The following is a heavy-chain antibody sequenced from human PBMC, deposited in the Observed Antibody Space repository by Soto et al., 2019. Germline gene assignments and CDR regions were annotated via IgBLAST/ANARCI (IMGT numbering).Heavy chain of an antibody. CDR3: ARFPFSYEILTSYVWGGLDV. CDR2: VYFSGSS. J-gene: IGHJ6*02. V-gene: IGHV4-39*02. CDR1: GGSVSSTNCL. Sequence: QLQLQESGPGLVKPSETLSLTCTVSGGSVSSTNCLWGWIRQPPGKGLEWIGSVYFSGSSYSNPSLKSRVTISVDTSKNYFSLKLSSVSAAETAVYYCARFPFSYEILTSYVWGGLDVWGQGTTVTVSS. D-gene: IGHD3-9*01.